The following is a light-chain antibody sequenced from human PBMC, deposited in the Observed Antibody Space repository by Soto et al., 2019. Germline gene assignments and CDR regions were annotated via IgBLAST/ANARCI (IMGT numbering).Light chain of an antibody. J-gene: IGLJ1*01. CDR3: SSYAGSNNLYV. Sequence: QSALTQPPSASGSPGQSVTISCTRTSSDVGGYNYVSWYQQHPGKAPKLMIYEVSKRPSGVPDRFSGSKSGNTASLTVSGLQAEDEADYYCSSYAGSNNLYVFGTGTKLTVL. V-gene: IGLV2-8*01. CDR1: SSDVGGYNY. CDR2: EVS.